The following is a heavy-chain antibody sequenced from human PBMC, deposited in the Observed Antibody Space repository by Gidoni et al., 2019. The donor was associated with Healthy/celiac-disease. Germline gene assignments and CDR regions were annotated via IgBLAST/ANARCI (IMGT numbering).Heavy chain of an antibody. CDR2: INHSGST. V-gene: IGHV4-34*01. D-gene: IGHD6-13*01. J-gene: IGHJ2*01. CDR1: GGSFSGYY. CDR3: ASVPSSSWSVPLDL. Sequence: QVQLQQWGAGLLKPSETLSLTCAVYGGSFSGYYWSWIRQPPGKGLEWIGEINHSGSTNYNPSLKSRVTISVDTSKNQFSLKLSSVTAADTAVYYCASVPSSSWSVPLDLWGRGTLVTVSS.